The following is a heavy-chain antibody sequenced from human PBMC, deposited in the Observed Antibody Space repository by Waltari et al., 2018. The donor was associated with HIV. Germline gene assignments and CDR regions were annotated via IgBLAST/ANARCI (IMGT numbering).Heavy chain of an antibody. CDR2: ISSGSSYI. CDR1: GLTFSSYS. V-gene: IGHV3-21*01. Sequence: EVQLVESGGGLVKPGGSLSLSCAASGLTFSSYSMNWVRQAPGKVMEWFSSISSGSSYIDSADSVNGRFTISRDNAKNALYLQMNSLRAEDTAVYYCAGAGGAFDIWGQGTMVTVSS. J-gene: IGHJ3*02. CDR3: AGAGGAFDI. D-gene: IGHD3-10*01.